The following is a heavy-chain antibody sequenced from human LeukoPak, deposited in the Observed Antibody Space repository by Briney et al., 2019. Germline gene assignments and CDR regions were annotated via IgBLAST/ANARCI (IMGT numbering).Heavy chain of an antibody. J-gene: IGHJ4*02. Sequence: QTGGSLRLSCAASEFTFSDYAMHWVRQAPGKGLEWVAVIWYDGSNKYYADSVKGRFTISRDNSKNTLYLQMNSLRAEDTAVYYCARDLRPYGSGSLDYWGQGTLVTVSS. V-gene: IGHV3-33*08. CDR3: ARDLRPYGSGSLDY. CDR2: IWYDGSNK. D-gene: IGHD3-10*01. CDR1: EFTFSDYA.